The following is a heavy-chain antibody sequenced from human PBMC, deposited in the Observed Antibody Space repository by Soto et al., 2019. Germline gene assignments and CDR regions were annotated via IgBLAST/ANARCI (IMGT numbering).Heavy chain of an antibody. CDR2: IYATGTT. D-gene: IGHD1-1*01. V-gene: IGHV4-4*07. CDR1: GASIYGFY. Sequence: SETLPLTCTVSGASIYGFYWSWNRKSAGKGLEWIGRIYATGTTDYNPSLKSRVMMSVDTSKKQFSPKLRSVTAADTSAYYCVRYRTRSLQVWLDPRG. J-gene: IGHJ5*01. CDR3: VRYRTRSLQVWLDP.